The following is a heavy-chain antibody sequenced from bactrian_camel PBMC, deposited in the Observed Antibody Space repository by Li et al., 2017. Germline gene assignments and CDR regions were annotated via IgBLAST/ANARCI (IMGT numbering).Heavy chain of an antibody. CDR2: EASDGRT. CDR1: GYTDSTNC. V-gene: IGHV3S53*01. Sequence: HVQLVESGGGSVQAGGSLRLSCAASGYTDSTNCMGWFRQAPGKDPEGVAAEASDGRTKYSDSVKGRFSIPRDNAKNTLYLQMNSLKVEDTAMYLCAASAYGPFYLGRDGFGYRGQGTQVTVS. D-gene: IGHD3*01. J-gene: IGHJ6*01. CDR3: AASAYGPFYLGRDGFGY.